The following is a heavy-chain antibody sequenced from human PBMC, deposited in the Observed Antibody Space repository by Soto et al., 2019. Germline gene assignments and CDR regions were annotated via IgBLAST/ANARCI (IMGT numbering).Heavy chain of an antibody. CDR3: SRAYPLN. J-gene: IGHJ4*03. V-gene: IGHV3-7*05. CDR2: IKDDGSQR. Sequence: EVQLVESGGGLVQPGGSLRLSCAASGFRFSGYWMSWVRQAPGKGLQWVANIKDDGSQRYYMDSVEGRFTISRDNARDSLFLPMNSLTVEDTAGYYCSRAYPLNRGQGTPVTVPS. CDR1: GFRFSGYW.